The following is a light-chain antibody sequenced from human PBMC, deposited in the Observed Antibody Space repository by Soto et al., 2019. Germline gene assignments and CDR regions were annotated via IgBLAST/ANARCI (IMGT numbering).Light chain of an antibody. V-gene: IGKV3-11*01. CDR2: DAS. Sequence: DIVLTQSPATLSLSPGERATLSCTASQTISTSLAWYQQRPGQAPRLLIHDASNGATGIPARFSGSGSGTDFTLTISSLEPEDFAVYYCQQYAASPRTFGQGTKVDIK. CDR3: QQYAASPRT. J-gene: IGKJ1*01. CDR1: QTISTS.